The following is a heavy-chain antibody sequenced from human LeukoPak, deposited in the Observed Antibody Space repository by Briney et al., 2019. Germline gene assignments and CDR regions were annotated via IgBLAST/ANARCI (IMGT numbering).Heavy chain of an antibody. CDR3: ARWGLTNYYYYYGMDV. D-gene: IGHD3-16*01. CDR2: IIPIFGIA. CDR1: GGTFSSYA. J-gene: IGHJ6*04. Sequence: SVKVSCKASGGTFSSYAISWVRQAPGQGLEWMGRIIPIFGIANYAQKLQGRVTMTTDTSTSTAYMELRSLRSDDTAVYYCARWGLTNYYYYYGMDVWGKGTTVTVSS. V-gene: IGHV1-69*04.